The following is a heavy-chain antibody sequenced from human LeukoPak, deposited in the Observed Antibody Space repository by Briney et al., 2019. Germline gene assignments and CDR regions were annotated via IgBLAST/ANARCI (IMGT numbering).Heavy chain of an antibody. V-gene: IGHV4-38-2*02. CDR3: ARVQEAYYDILTGYSIRSYYFDY. D-gene: IGHD3-9*01. Sequence: SETLSLTCTVSGYSIRSGYYWGWIRQPPGKGLEWIGSIYHSGSTYYNPSLKSRVTISVDRSKNQFSLKLSSVTAADTAVYYCARVQEAYYDILTGYSIRSYYFDYWGQGTLVTVSS. J-gene: IGHJ4*02. CDR2: IYHSGST. CDR1: GYSIRSGYY.